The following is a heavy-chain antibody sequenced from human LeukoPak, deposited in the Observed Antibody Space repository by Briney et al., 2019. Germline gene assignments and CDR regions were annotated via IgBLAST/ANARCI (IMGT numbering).Heavy chain of an antibody. CDR1: GYTFTSYA. J-gene: IGHJ6*03. Sequence: GASVKLSCKSSGYTFTSYAMNWVRQAPAQGLEWMGWMNTNTGNTTYSQGFTGRFVFSLDTSVSTAYLQISSLKAEDTAVYYCARDLLDYYYMDVWGKGTTVTVSS. CDR3: ARDLLDYYYMDV. V-gene: IGHV7-4-1*02. CDR2: MNTNTGNT.